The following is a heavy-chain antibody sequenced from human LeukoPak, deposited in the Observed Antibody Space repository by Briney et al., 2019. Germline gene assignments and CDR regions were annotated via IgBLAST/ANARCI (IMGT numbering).Heavy chain of an antibody. CDR1: GGSISSYY. J-gene: IGHJ3*02. D-gene: IGHD3-3*01. CDR3: ARAHHHTIFGVVIDDAFDI. Sequence: SETLSLTCTVSGGSISSYYWSWIRQPAAKGLEWIGRIYTSGSTNYNPSLKSRVTMSVDTSKNQFSLKLSSVTAADTAVYYCARAHHHTIFGVVIDDAFDIWGQGTMVTVSS. CDR2: IYTSGST. V-gene: IGHV4-4*07.